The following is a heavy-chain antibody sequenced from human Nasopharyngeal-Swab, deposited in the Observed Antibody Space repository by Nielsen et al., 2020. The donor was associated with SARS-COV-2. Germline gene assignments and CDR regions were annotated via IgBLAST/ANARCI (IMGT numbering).Heavy chain of an antibody. J-gene: IGHJ4*02. Sequence: GGSLRLSCAASGFTFSRSWMAWVRQAPGKGLEWVANINQDGSQKYYVDSVKGRFTISRDNAENSLYLQMDSLRADDTAVYYCAKDGSSSPTYWGQGTLVTVSS. D-gene: IGHD6-13*01. CDR1: GFTFSRSW. CDR2: INQDGSQK. V-gene: IGHV3-7*01. CDR3: AKDGSSSPTY.